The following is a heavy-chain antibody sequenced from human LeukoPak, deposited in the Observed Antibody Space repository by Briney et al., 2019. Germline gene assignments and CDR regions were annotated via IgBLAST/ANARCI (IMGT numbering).Heavy chain of an antibody. CDR1: GGTLTSYG. CDR3: GRGELGVRSGVAHFDS. V-gene: IGHV1-69*05. J-gene: IGHJ4*02. Sequence: SVKVSCKAPGGTLTSYGISWVRQAPGQGLEWMGRGIPMFGPAKYAPKFQGRATITTDASTRTAYTVLDSVVSVDTAAFFCGRGELGVRSGVAHFDSWGQGALVTVSS. D-gene: IGHD3-3*01. CDR2: GIPMFGPA.